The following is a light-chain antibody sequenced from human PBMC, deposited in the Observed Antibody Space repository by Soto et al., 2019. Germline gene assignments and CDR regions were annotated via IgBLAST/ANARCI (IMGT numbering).Light chain of an antibody. CDR2: DND. V-gene: IGLV1-51*01. CDR1: ISNIGSNY. Sequence: QSVLTQPPSVSAAPGQKVTISCSGSISNIGSNYVSWYQQLPGAAPKLLIFDNDKRPSGTPDRFSGSKSGTSATLPITGPQTADEADYYCGTWDTSLTAVVFGGGTKVTVL. J-gene: IGLJ2*01. CDR3: GTWDTSLTAVV.